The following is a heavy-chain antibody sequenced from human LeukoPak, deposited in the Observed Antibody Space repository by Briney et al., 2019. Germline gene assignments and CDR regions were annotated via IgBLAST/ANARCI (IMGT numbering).Heavy chain of an antibody. D-gene: IGHD6-6*01. CDR1: GFIFSRPW. V-gene: IGHV3-7*01. J-gene: IGHJ5*02. CDR3: ARDAQQYSSSSPLFDP. Sequence: GGSLRLSCVASGFIFSRPWMSWVRQAPGKGLEWVANINEDGSLIYYVDSVKGRFTISRDNAHNSLYLQMNSLRAEDTALYYCARDAQQYSSSSPLFDPWGQGTLVTVSS. CDR2: INEDGSLI.